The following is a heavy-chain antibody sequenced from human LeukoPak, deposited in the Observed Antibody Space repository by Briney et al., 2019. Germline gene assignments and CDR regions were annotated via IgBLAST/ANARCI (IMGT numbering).Heavy chain of an antibody. CDR3: GRCHYSSNWLFEH. J-gene: IGHJ4*02. D-gene: IGHD6-13*01. Sequence: SETVSLTCTVSGASISGTDYWGWIRQRPGKGLEWIGRIYHSGSTYYNPSLKSRVTISVDTAKNQFSLKLNSVTAADTAEYYCGRCHYSSNWLFEHWGQGILVSVYS. CDR2: IYHSGST. CDR1: GASISGTDY. V-gene: IGHV4-38-2*02.